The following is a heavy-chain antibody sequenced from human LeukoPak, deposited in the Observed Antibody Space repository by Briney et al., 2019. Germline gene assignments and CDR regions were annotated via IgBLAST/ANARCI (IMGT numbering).Heavy chain of an antibody. Sequence: GGSLRLSCAASGFTFSAYWMHWVRQVPGKGLVWVSRINNDGTATFFADSVKGRFTISRDNSKNTLYLQMNSLRAEDTAVYYCAKDRLTAAAAGQNWFDPWGQGTLVTVSS. J-gene: IGHJ5*02. CDR1: GFTFSAYW. V-gene: IGHV3-74*01. CDR3: AKDRLTAAAAGQNWFDP. CDR2: INNDGTAT. D-gene: IGHD6-13*01.